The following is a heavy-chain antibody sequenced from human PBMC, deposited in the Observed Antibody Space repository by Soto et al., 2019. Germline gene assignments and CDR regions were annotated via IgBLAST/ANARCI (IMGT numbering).Heavy chain of an antibody. CDR2: INHSGST. J-gene: IGHJ4*02. CDR3: ARKYYYGSGTPFGY. V-gene: IGHV4-34*01. Sequence: SETLSLTCAVYGGSFSGYYWSWIRQPPGKGLEWIGEINHSGSTNYNPSLKSRVTISVDTSKNQFSLKLSSVTAADTAVYYCARKYYYGSGTPFGYWGQGTLVTV. CDR1: GGSFSGYY. D-gene: IGHD3-10*01.